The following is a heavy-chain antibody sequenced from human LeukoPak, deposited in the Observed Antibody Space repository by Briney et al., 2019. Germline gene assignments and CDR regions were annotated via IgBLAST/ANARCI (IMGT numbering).Heavy chain of an antibody. V-gene: IGHV4-59*01. CDR3: AKGGKWDVTPFDY. J-gene: IGHJ4*02. CDR2: IYYSGST. D-gene: IGHD1-26*01. Sequence: SETLSLTCTVSGGSISSYYWSWIRQPPGKGLEWIGYIYYSGSTNYNPSLKSRVTISVDTSKNQFSLKLSSVTAADTAVYYCAKGGKWDVTPFDYWGQGTLVTVSS. CDR1: GGSISSYY.